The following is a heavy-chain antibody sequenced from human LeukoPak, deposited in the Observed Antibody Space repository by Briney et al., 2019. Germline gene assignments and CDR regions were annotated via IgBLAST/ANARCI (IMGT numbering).Heavy chain of an antibody. CDR3: ARVNSSGWYGIDAFDI. D-gene: IGHD6-19*01. CDR2: IYSGGST. Sequence: KSGGSLRLPCAASGFTVSSNYMSWVRQAPGKGLEWVSVIYSGGSTYYADSVKGRFTISRDNAKNSLYLQMNSLRAEDTAVYYCARVNSSGWYGIDAFDIWGQGTMVTVSS. CDR1: GFTVSSNY. J-gene: IGHJ3*02. V-gene: IGHV3-53*03.